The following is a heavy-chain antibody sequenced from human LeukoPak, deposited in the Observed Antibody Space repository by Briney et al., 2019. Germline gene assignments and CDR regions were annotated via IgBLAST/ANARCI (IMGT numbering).Heavy chain of an antibody. D-gene: IGHD6-13*01. J-gene: IGHJ4*02. CDR1: GFTFSSYS. Sequence: PGGSLRLSCAASGFTFSSYSMNWVRQAPGKGLEWVSSISSSSSYIYYADSVKGRFTISRDNSKSTLYLQMNSLRPEDTAVYYCARSSYSSRWHDYFDYWGQGSLVTVSS. V-gene: IGHV3-21*01. CDR3: ARSSYSSRWHDYFDY. CDR2: ISSSSSYI.